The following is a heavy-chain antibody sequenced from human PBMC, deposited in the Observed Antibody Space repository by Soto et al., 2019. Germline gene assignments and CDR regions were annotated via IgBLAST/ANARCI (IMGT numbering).Heavy chain of an antibody. J-gene: IGHJ4*02. CDR1: GGSFSGYY. CDR2: INHSGST. CDR3: ARGLGYVVY. Sequence: QVQLQQWGAGLLKPSETLSLTCAVYGGSFSGYYWNWIRQPPGKGLEWIGEINHSGSTNYNPSLKSRVTISVDTSQNQFSLKLSSVTAADTAVYYCARGLGYVVYWGQGTLVTVSS. V-gene: IGHV4-34*01. D-gene: IGHD5-12*01.